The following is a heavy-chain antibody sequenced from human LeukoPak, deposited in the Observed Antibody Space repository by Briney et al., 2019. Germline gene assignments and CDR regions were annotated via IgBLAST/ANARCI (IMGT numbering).Heavy chain of an antibody. D-gene: IGHD4-11*01. CDR2: INHSGST. CDR1: GGSFSGYY. CDR3: ARVGTTVTTMYYFDY. Sequence: PSETLSLTCAVYGGSFSGYYWSWIRQPPGKGLEWIGEINHSGSTNYNPSLKSRVTISVDTSKNQFSLKLSSVTAVDTAVYYCARVGTTVTTMYYFDYWGQGTLVTVSS. J-gene: IGHJ4*02. V-gene: IGHV4-34*01.